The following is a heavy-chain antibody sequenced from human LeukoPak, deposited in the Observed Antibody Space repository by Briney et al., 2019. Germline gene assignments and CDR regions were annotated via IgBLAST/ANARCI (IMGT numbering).Heavy chain of an antibody. CDR3: ARDLEGYCSGASYSFDY. CDR1: GYTFTVYY. Sequence: ATVKVSCKASGYTFTVYYMHWVRQAPGQGLEWMGWINPYSGGTNYAQKFQGRVTMIRDTSNSTAYMELSSLRSDDTAVYYCARDLEGYCSGASYSFDYWGQGTLVTVSS. D-gene: IGHD2-15*01. V-gene: IGHV1-2*02. J-gene: IGHJ4*02. CDR2: INPYSGGT.